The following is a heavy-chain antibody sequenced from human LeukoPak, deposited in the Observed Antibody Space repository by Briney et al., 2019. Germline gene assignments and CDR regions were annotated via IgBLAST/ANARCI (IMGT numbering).Heavy chain of an antibody. CDR2: IYYSGST. CDR3: SRDSPTMDDAFDI. CDR1: GGSISSYY. Sequence: SETLSLTCTVSGGSISSYYWCWIPQPPRKGLERIGYIYYSGSTNYNPSLKSRVTISVDTSKNQFSLKLSSVTAADTAVYYFSRDSPTMDDAFDIWGQGTMVTVSS. V-gene: IGHV4-59*01. J-gene: IGHJ3*02. D-gene: IGHD3-10*01.